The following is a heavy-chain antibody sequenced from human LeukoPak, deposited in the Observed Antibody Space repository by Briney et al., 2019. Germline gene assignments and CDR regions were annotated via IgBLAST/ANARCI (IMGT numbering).Heavy chain of an antibody. Sequence: SETLSLTCTVSGGSISSYYWSWIRQPPGKGLEWLGYIYYSGSTNYNPSLKSRVTISVDTSKNQFSLKLSSVTAADTAVYYCARDLAYCSSTSCYTNWFDPWGQGPRSPSPQ. CDR1: GGSISSYY. CDR2: IYYSGST. J-gene: IGHJ5*02. V-gene: IGHV4-59*01. CDR3: ARDLAYCSSTSCYTNWFDP. D-gene: IGHD2-2*02.